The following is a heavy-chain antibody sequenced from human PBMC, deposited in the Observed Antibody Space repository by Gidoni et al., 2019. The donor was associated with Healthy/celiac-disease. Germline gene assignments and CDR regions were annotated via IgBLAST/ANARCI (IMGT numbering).Heavy chain of an antibody. J-gene: IGHJ4*02. V-gene: IGHV3-9*01. CDR3: AKDIYKFRFDFWSGAVGY. CDR1: GFTFDDYA. D-gene: IGHD3-3*01. Sequence: EVQLVESGGGLVQPGRSLRLSCAASGFTFDDYAMHWVRQAPGKGLEWVSGISWNSGSIGYADSVKGRFTISRDNAKNSLYLQMNSLRAEDTALYYCAKDIYKFRFDFWSGAVGYWGQGTLVTVSS. CDR2: ISWNSGSI.